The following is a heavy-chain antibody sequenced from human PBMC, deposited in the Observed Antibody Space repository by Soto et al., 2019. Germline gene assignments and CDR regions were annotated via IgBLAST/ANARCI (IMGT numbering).Heavy chain of an antibody. J-gene: IGHJ3*02. V-gene: IGHV1-69*13. Sequence: SVKVSCKASGCTFSSYAISWVRQAPGQGLEWMGGIIPIFGTANYAQKFQGRVTITADESTSTAYMELSSLRSEDTAVYYCARGRSARVYLCAFDIGGQGSRVTV. CDR1: GCTFSSYA. D-gene: IGHD2-8*02. CDR3: ARGRSARVYLCAFDI. CDR2: IIPIFGTA.